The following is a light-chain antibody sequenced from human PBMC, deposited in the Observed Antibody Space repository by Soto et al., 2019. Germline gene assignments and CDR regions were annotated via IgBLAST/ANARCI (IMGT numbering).Light chain of an antibody. V-gene: IGLV2-14*01. CDR1: SSDVGGYNY. J-gene: IGLJ2*01. CDR3: SSFATGSTLVI. CDR2: EVT. Sequence: QSALTQPASVSGSPGQSITISCTGTSSDVGGYNYVSWYQHHAGQAPKLLISEVTDRPSGVSNRFSGSKSGNTASLTISGFKDEDEADYFCSSFATGSTLVIFGVGTQRAVL.